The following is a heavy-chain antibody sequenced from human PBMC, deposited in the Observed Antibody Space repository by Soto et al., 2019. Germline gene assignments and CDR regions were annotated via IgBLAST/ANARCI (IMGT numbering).Heavy chain of an antibody. J-gene: IGHJ5*02. CDR3: AKDLDDYIWGSYRTNWFDP. D-gene: IGHD3-16*02. Sequence: GGSLRLSCAASGFTFSSYGMHWVRQAPGKGLEWVAVISYDGSNKYYADSVKGRFTISRDNSKNTLYLQMNSLRAEDTAVYYCAKDLDDYIWGSYRTNWFDPWGQGTLVTVSS. V-gene: IGHV3-30*18. CDR1: GFTFSSYG. CDR2: ISYDGSNK.